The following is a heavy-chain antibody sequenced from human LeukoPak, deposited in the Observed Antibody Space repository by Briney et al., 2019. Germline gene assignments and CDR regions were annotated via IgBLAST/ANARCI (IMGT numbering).Heavy chain of an antibody. V-gene: IGHV4-59*08. Sequence: SETLSLTCTVSGGSISSHYWSWIRQPPGKGLEWIGYIYYSGSTNYNPSLKSRVTISVDTSKNQFSLKLSSVTAADTAVYYCARNTYYDFWSGYQPLRYYYYYMDVWGKGTTVTVSS. J-gene: IGHJ6*03. CDR3: ARNTYYDFWSGYQPLRYYYYYMDV. CDR1: GGSISSHY. D-gene: IGHD3-3*01. CDR2: IYYSGST.